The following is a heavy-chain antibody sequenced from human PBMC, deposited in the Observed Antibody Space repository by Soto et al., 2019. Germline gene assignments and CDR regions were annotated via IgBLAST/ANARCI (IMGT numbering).Heavy chain of an antibody. Sequence: XGSLRLSCAASGFIFSNYAMSGVGQAPGKGLEWVSFISGSGSNTYYADSVKGRFTISRGNSKNTLYLQMNSLRAGDAAVYYCVREDSSSGLHLDHWGRGTLVTVSS. D-gene: IGHD6-6*01. CDR3: VREDSSSGLHLDH. V-gene: IGHV3-23*01. CDR2: ISGSGSNT. CDR1: GFIFSNYA. J-gene: IGHJ4*02.